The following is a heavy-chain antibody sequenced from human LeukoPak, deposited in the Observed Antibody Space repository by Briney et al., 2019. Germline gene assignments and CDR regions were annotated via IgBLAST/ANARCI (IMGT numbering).Heavy chain of an antibody. D-gene: IGHD6-6*01. CDR3: ARGRSIAPRPDLLDY. V-gene: IGHV4-31*03. J-gene: IGHJ4*02. CDR1: GGSISSGGYY. CDR2: IYYSGST. Sequence: PSGTLSLTCTVSGGSISSGGYYWSWIPQHPGKGLEWIGYIYYSGSTYYNPSLKSRVTISVDTSKNQFSLKLSSVTAADTAVYYCARGRSIAPRPDLLDYWGQGTLVTVSS.